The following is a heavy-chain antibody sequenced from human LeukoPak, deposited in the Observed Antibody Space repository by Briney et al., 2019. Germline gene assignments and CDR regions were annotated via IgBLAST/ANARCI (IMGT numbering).Heavy chain of an antibody. CDR1: GESFSGNY. D-gene: IGHD6-13*01. J-gene: IGHJ3*02. V-gene: IGHV4-34*01. Sequence: SETLSLTCAVYGESFSGNYWSWIRQAPEKGLEWIGEINHSGSTNYNPSLKSRVTISVDTSKNQFSLKLSSVTAADTAVYYCARAGQQLEIREDGAFDIWGQGTMVTVSS. CDR2: INHSGST. CDR3: ARAGQQLEIREDGAFDI.